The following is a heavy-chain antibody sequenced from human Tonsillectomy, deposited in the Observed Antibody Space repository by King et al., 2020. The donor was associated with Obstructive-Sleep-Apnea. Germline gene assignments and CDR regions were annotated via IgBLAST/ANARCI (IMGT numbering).Heavy chain of an antibody. CDR2: RYHSGST. J-gene: IGHJ4*02. CDR1: GYSISIGYY. Sequence: QLQESGPGLVKPSETLSLTCTVSGYSISIGYYWGWIRQPPGKGLEWIGSRYHSGSTSYKPALKSRVTISVDTSKNQFSLKLTSVTAADTAMYYCVRGGVNSESSGYYPTSFDYWGQGTLVTVSS. V-gene: IGHV4-38-2*02. D-gene: IGHD3-22*01. CDR3: VRGGVNSESSGYYPTSFDY.